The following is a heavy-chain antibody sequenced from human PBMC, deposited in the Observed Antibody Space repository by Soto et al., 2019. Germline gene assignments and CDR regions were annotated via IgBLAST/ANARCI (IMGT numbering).Heavy chain of an antibody. CDR3: SGAYDTSTAGYYYYGMDV. J-gene: IGHJ6*02. CDR2: ISHDGNIK. V-gene: IGHV3-30*09. D-gene: IGHD3-9*01. CDR1: GFTFRSYA. Sequence: QVQLVESGGGVVQPGRSLRLSCGASGFTFRSYAMHWVRQAPGKGLEWVATISHDGNIKYYADSVKGRFAISRDNSMNTMILQLDSIRPEDKAPSYYSGAYDTSTAGYYYYGMDVWGHGTTVTVSS.